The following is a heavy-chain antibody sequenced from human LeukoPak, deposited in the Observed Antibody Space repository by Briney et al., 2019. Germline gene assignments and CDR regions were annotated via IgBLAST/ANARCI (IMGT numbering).Heavy chain of an antibody. CDR2: ISWNSGSI. J-gene: IGHJ4*02. CDR3: AKDPLGGYQLLYFDY. V-gene: IGHV3-9*01. CDR1: GFTFDDYA. D-gene: IGHD2-2*01. Sequence: GGSLRLSCAASGFTFDDYAMHWVRQAPGKGLEWVSGISWNSGSIGYADSVKGRFTISRDNAKNSLYLQMNSLRAEDTAVYYCAKDPLGGYQLLYFDYWGQGTLVTVSS.